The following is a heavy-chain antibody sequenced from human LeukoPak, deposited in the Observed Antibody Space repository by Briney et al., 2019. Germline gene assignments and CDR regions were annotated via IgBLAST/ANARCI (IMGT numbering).Heavy chain of an antibody. CDR1: GGSISSGGYY. J-gene: IGHJ4*02. CDR2: ISYSGSS. D-gene: IGHD6-19*01. CDR3: ARLSIAVAERSFDY. Sequence: SETLSLTCTVSGGSISSGGYYWTWIRQHPGRGLEWVGYISYSGSSYYNPSLKSRVTISVDTSKNQFSLKLSSVTAADTAVYYCARLSIAVAERSFDYWGQGTLVTVSS. V-gene: IGHV4-31*03.